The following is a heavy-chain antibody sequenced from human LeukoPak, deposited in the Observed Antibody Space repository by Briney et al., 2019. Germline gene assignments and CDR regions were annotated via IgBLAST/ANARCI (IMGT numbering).Heavy chain of an antibody. V-gene: IGHV4-59*12. CDR1: GGSISSYY. CDR2: IYYTGNT. J-gene: IGHJ4*02. D-gene: IGHD6-6*01. CDR3: ARDQGILARQMGY. Sequence: SETLSLTCTASGGSISSYYWSWIRQPPGKGLEWIANIYYTGNTYYNPSLKGRVTISVDTSNNQFSLQLSSVTAADTAVYYCARDQGILARQMGYWGEGTLVTVSS.